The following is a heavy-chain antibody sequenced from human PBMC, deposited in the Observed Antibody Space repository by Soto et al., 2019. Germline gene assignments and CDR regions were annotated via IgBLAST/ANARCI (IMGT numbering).Heavy chain of an antibody. CDR1: GFTFSSYA. V-gene: IGHV3-21*05. Sequence: GGSLRLSCAASGFTFSSYAMSWVRQAPGKGLEWVSYISSSSSYTNYADSVKGRFTISRDNAKNSLYLQMNSLRAEDTAVYYCARDLKSKGGSTVMAYYGMDVWGQGTTVTVSS. CDR2: ISSSSSYT. D-gene: IGHD3-10*01. J-gene: IGHJ6*02. CDR3: ARDLKSKGGSTVMAYYGMDV.